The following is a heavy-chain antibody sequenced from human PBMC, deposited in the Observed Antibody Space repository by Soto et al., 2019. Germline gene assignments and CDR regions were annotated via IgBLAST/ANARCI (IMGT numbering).Heavy chain of an antibody. CDR3: AKDIVVSSHYYYYGMDV. J-gene: IGHJ6*02. D-gene: IGHD3-22*01. Sequence: PGGSLRLSCAASGFTFSSYGMHWVRQAPGKGLEWVAVISYDGSNKYYADSVKGRSTISRDNSKNTLYLQMNSLRAEDTAVYYCAKDIVVSSHYYYYGMDVWGQGTTVTVSS. CDR1: GFTFSSYG. V-gene: IGHV3-30*18. CDR2: ISYDGSNK.